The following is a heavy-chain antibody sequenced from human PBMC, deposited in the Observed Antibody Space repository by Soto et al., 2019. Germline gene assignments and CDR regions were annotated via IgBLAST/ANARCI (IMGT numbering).Heavy chain of an antibody. CDR2: IIPSGGTT. V-gene: IGHV1-46*01. J-gene: IGHJ4*02. Sequence: QVQLVQSGAEVKKPGASVKVSCKASGYTFTSYYLHWVRQAPGQGLEWMGMIIPSGGTTSYTQKFQGRVTMTRDTSTTTVYMELSSLRSEDTAVYYCARDGGSGSYYTPRYWGQGTLVTVSS. CDR3: ARDGGSGSYYTPRY. D-gene: IGHD3-10*01. CDR1: GYTFTSYY.